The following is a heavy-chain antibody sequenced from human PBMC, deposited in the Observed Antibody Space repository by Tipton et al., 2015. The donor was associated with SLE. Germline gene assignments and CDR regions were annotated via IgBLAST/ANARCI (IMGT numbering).Heavy chain of an antibody. CDR3: AGGKLSYGGGDH. CDR1: GGSLSDYF. CDR2: TSHSGRS. V-gene: IGHV4-34*01. Sequence: TLSLTCAVYGGSLSDYFWTWIRQPPGTGLERIGQTSHSGRSIYNPSLRSRVTISVDTSKMQISLRLNCVTAADTAVNSCAGGKLSYGGGDHWGQGPQVTVPS. D-gene: IGHD3-16*01. J-gene: IGHJ4*02.